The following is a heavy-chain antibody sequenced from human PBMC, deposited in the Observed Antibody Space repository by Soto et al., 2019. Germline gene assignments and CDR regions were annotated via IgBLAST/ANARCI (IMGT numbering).Heavy chain of an antibody. D-gene: IGHD5-18*01. J-gene: IGHJ4*02. V-gene: IGHV3-23*01. Sequence: GGSLRLSSAASGFTFSSFALSWVRQAPGKGLEWVSAISGSGDGTDYADSVKGRFTISRDNSKNTLYLQMNSLRAEDTAVYYCAGPGYSSQDYWGQGALVTVSS. CDR1: GFTFSSFA. CDR2: ISGSGDGT. CDR3: AGPGYSSQDY.